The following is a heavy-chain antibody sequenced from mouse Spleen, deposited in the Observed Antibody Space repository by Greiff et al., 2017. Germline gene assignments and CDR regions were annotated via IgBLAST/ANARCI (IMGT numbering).Heavy chain of an antibody. CDR2: IYPGDGDT. J-gene: IGHJ4*01. Sequence: VQLQQSGPELVKPGASVKISCKASGYAFSSSWMNWVKQRPGKGLEWIGRIYPGDGDTNYNGKFKGKAILTADKSSSTAYMQLSSLTSEDSAVYFCARWLLHYAMDYWGQGTSVTVSS. D-gene: IGHD2-3*01. V-gene: IGHV1-82*01. CDR1: GYAFSSSW. CDR3: ARWLLHYAMDY.